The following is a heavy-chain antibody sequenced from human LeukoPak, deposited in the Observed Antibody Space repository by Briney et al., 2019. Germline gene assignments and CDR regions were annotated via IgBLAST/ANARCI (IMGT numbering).Heavy chain of an antibody. Sequence: PSETLSLTCAVSGASISGRGYYLGWIRQSPGKGLEWIGNIYYTGNTYYNASLKSRVTISVDTSRNQFSLNLSSVTAAVTAFYYCARLKPMIVLAYGFRPREGTTYCFDYWGQGTLVTVSS. D-gene: IGHD3-22*01. J-gene: IGHJ4*02. V-gene: IGHV4-39*07. CDR1: GASISGRGYY. CDR3: ARLKPMIVLAYGFRPREGTTYCFDY. CDR2: IYYTGNT.